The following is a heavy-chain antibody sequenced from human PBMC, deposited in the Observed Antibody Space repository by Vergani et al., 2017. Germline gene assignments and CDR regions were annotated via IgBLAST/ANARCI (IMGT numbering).Heavy chain of an antibody. D-gene: IGHD2-21*01. CDR2: IFRSGTT. V-gene: IGHV4-31*03. CDR3: ARENVVIARIFDF. Sequence: QVQLQESGPGLVKPSQTLSLTCTVSGDSLSSSDHYWSWIRQRSDKGLEWVGHIFRSGTTYYNPSFKRRLIMSVDTSKNQFSLKLTSVTAADTAMYYCARENVVIARIFDFWGQGTLVTVSS. J-gene: IGHJ4*02. CDR1: GDSLSSSDHY.